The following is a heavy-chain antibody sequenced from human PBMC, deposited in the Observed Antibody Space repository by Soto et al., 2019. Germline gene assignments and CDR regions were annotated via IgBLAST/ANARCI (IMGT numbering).Heavy chain of an antibody. Sequence: GGSLRLSCAASGFTFSSYAMSWVRQAPGKGLEWVSAISGSGGSTYYADSVKGRFTISRDNSKNTLYLQMNSLRAEDTAVYYCAKEAATIFGVVTNYYYYYMDVWGKGTTVTVSS. CDR2: ISGSGGST. D-gene: IGHD3-3*01. CDR1: GFTFSSYA. V-gene: IGHV3-23*01. J-gene: IGHJ6*03. CDR3: AKEAATIFGVVTNYYYYYMDV.